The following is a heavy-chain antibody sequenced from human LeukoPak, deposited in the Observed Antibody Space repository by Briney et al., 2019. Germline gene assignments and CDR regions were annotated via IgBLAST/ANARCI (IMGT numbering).Heavy chain of an antibody. Sequence: GGSLRLSCAASGFTFSDYYMSWIRQAPGKGLEWVSYISSSGSTIYYADSVKGRFTISRDNAKNSLYLQMNSLRAEDTAVYYCARVSGITMIVVAISRVAFNIWGQGTMVTVSS. CDR2: ISSSGSTI. CDR3: ARVSGITMIVVAISRVAFNI. J-gene: IGHJ3*02. V-gene: IGHV3-11*04. D-gene: IGHD3-22*01. CDR1: GFTFSDYY.